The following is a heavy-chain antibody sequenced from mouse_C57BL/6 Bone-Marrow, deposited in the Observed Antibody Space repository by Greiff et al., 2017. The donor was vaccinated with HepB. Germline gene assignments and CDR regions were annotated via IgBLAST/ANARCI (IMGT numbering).Heavy chain of an antibody. CDR3: ARFLYGNWYFDV. CDR2: IYPGGGYT. J-gene: IGHJ1*03. D-gene: IGHD1-1*02. CDR1: GYTFTNYW. V-gene: IGHV1-63*01. Sequence: VKLMESGAELVRPGTSVKMSCKASGYTFTNYWIGWAKQRPGHGLEWIGDIYPGGGYTNYNEKFKGKATLTADKSSSTAYMQFSSLTSEDSAIYYCARFLYGNWYFDVWGTGTTVTVSS.